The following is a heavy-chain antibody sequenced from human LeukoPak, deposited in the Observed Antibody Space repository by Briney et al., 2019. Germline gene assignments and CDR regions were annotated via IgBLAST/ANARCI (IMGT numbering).Heavy chain of an antibody. CDR2: ISGSGGST. CDR3: AKTYRDGYKIFDY. V-gene: IGHV3-23*01. D-gene: IGHD5-24*01. J-gene: IGHJ4*02. Sequence: PGGSLRLSCAASGFTFSSYAMSWVRQAPGKGLEWVSTISGSGGSTYYADSVKGRFTISRDNSKNTLYLQMNSLRAEDTAVYYCAKTYRDGYKIFDYWGQGTLVTVSS. CDR1: GFTFSSYA.